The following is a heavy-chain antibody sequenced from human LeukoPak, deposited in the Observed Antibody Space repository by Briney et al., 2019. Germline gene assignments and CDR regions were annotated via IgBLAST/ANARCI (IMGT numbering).Heavy chain of an antibody. J-gene: IGHJ3*02. V-gene: IGHV3-72*01. CDR2: TRNKANSYTT. D-gene: IGHD2-15*01. CDR3: ARGGGPGAWAFDI. Sequence: GGSLRLSCAASGFTFSDHYMDWVRQAPGKGLEWVGRTRNKANSYTTEYAASVKGRFTISRDDSKNSLYLQMNSLKTEDTAVYYCARGGGPGAWAFDIWGQGTMVTVSS. CDR1: GFTFSDHY.